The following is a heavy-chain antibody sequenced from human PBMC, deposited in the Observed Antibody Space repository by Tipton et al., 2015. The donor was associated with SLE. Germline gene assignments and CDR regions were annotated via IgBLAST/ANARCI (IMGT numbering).Heavy chain of an antibody. Sequence: QLVQSGAEVKKHEASVKVSCKAYGHTTGRYGVTWVRQAPGQGLEWMGWISGYSGNTKYVEKFQGRVTMTMETSTTTVYMELRSLRYDDTAVYYCARAEMTTEGSVFYYYVDVWGKGTTVTVSS. CDR3: ARAEMTTEGSVFYYYVDV. CDR1: GHTTGRYG. J-gene: IGHJ6*03. CDR2: ISGYSGNT. D-gene: IGHD5-24*01. V-gene: IGHV1-18*01.